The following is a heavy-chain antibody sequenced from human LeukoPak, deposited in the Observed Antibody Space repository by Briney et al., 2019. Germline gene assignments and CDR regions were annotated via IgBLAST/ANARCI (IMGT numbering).Heavy chain of an antibody. CDR3: AKDIYADRSQWLDY. J-gene: IGHJ4*02. D-gene: IGHD6-19*01. V-gene: IGHV3-72*01. CDR1: GFTFSDYY. Sequence: GGSLRLSCVASGFTFSDYYMDWVRQAPGKELEWVGRIRPKARGGTTEYAASVKGRFTVSRDDSKNLLYLQMNSLRAEDTALYYCAKDIYADRSQWLDYWGQGTLVTVSS. CDR2: IRPKARGGTT.